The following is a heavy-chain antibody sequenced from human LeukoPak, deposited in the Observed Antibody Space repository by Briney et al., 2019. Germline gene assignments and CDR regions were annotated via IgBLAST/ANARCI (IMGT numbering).Heavy chain of an antibody. Sequence: GGSLRLSCAASGFTFSSYEMNWVRQAPGKALEWGSYISSSGSTIYYADSVKGRFTISRDNAKNSLYLQMNSLRAEDTAVYYCARGKLELRGYYFDYWGQGTLVTVSS. J-gene: IGHJ4*02. CDR3: ARGKLELRGYYFDY. CDR1: GFTFSSYE. CDR2: ISSSGSTI. D-gene: IGHD1-7*01. V-gene: IGHV3-48*03.